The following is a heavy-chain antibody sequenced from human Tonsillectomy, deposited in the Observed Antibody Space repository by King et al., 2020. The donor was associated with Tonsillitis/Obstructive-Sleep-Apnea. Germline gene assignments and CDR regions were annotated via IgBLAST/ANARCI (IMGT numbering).Heavy chain of an antibody. J-gene: IGHJ3*02. V-gene: IGHV4-59*01. Sequence: VQLQESGPGLVKPSETLSLTCTVSGGSISSYYWSWIRQPPGKGLECIGYIYYSGGTNYNPSLKGRVTISVDKSQNQFSLKLSSVTAADTAVYYCARGGAVMNAVDIWGRGTMVTVSS. CDR2: IYYSGGT. CDR3: ARGGAVMNAVDI. CDR1: GGSISSYY. D-gene: IGHD2-8*01.